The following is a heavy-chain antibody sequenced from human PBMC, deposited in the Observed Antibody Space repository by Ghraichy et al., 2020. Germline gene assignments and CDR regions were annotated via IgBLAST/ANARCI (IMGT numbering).Heavy chain of an antibody. Sequence: GGSLRLSCAASGFTFSSYSMNWVRQAPGKGLEWVSYITSRSNTIYYADSMKGRFTISRDNAKSSLFLQMNSLRDEDTAVYYCARAGDYYYYMDVWGKGTTVTVSS. V-gene: IGHV3-48*02. CDR2: ITSRSNTI. CDR3: ARAGDYYYYMDV. J-gene: IGHJ6*03. D-gene: IGHD4-17*01. CDR1: GFTFSSYS.